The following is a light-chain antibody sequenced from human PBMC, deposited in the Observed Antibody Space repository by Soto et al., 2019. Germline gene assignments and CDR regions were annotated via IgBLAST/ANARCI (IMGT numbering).Light chain of an antibody. CDR3: QLYGSSRRYT. J-gene: IGKJ2*01. Sequence: EIVMTQSPATLSVSPGERATLSCRASQSVFSNLAWYQQKPGQAPRVLIYGASIRAAGIPDRFSGSGSGTDFTLTINRLEPEDFAVDYCQLYGSSRRYTFGQGTKLEIK. CDR2: GAS. V-gene: IGKV3-20*01. CDR1: QSVFSN.